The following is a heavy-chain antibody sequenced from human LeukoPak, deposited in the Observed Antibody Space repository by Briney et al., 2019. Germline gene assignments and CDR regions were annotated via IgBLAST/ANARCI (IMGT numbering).Heavy chain of an antibody. D-gene: IGHD3-10*01. CDR1: GYGFSSYY. CDR2: INPSVGGT. J-gene: IGHJ4*02. Sequence: ASVKVSCKAFGYGFSSYYSHWVRQAPGQGLEWMGIINPSVGGTTYARKFQGRVTMTRDTSTSTVYMELSSLRSEDTAVYYCARHVSGRYYPAEGRVDYWGQGTLVTVSS. V-gene: IGHV1-46*03. CDR3: ARHVSGRYYPAEGRVDY.